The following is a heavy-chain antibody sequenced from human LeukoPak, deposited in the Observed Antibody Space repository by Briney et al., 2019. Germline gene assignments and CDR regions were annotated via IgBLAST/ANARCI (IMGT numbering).Heavy chain of an antibody. CDR1: GFSLGTRGVG. J-gene: IGHJ4*02. CDR2: IFWDADN. D-gene: IGHD1-26*01. V-gene: IGHV2-5*02. CDR3: AHRRRWALRD. Sequence: KESGPTLVKPTQTLTLTCTFSGFSLGTRGVGVGWIRQPPGKVLEWLALIFWDADNRYSPSLKSRLTITKDTSKNQVVLTMTNMDPVDTATYYCAHRRRWALRDWGQGTLVTVSS.